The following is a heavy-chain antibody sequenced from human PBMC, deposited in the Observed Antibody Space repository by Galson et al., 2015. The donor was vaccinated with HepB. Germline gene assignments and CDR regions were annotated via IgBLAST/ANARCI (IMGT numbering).Heavy chain of an antibody. CDR3: AKAQGFGEFYYYYGMDV. V-gene: IGHV3-23*01. Sequence: SLRLSCAASGFTFSSYAMSWVRQAPGKGLEWVSAISGSGGSTYYADSVKGRFTISRDNSKNTLYLQMNSLRAEDTAVYYCAKAQGFGEFYYYYGMDVWGQGTTVTVSS. CDR2: ISGSGGST. D-gene: IGHD3-10*01. J-gene: IGHJ6*02. CDR1: GFTFSSYA.